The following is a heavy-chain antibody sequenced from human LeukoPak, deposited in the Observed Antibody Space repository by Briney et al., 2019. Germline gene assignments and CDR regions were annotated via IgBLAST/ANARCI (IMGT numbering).Heavy chain of an antibody. J-gene: IGHJ6*03. CDR2: IYYSGNT. D-gene: IGHD5-18*01. V-gene: IGHV4-59*01. Sequence: SETLSLTCTVSGGSISSYYWSWIRQPPGKGLEWIGYIYYSGNTNYNPSLKSRVTISVDTSKNQFSLKLSSVTAADTAVYYCARVHTAEDYYYYYMDVWGKGTTVTVSS. CDR1: GGSISSYY. CDR3: ARVHTAEDYYYYYMDV.